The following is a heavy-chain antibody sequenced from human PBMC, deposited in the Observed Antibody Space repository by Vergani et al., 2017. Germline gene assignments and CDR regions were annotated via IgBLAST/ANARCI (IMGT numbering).Heavy chain of an antibody. D-gene: IGHD6-13*01. V-gene: IGHV3-72*01. CDR3: ANIAAPGPRGRGTGN. CDR1: GFIFSDHY. J-gene: IGHJ4*02. CDR2: IRNKANDYTT. Sequence: EVQVVESGGGLVQPGGSLRLSCAASGFIFSDHYMDWVRQAPGKGLEWVGRIRNKANDYTTQYAASVKGRFTISRDNSESTLHLQMTSLRAEDTAVYYCANIAAPGPRGRGTGNWGQGTLVTVSS.